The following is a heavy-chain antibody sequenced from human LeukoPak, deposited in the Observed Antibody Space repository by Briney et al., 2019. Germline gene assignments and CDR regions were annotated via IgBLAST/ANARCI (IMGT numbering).Heavy chain of an antibody. CDR1: RFTFGDYA. CDR3: TRVATTGGYYFDY. V-gene: IGHV3-49*04. CDR2: IRSKAYGGTT. Sequence: GGSLRLSCTASRFTFGDYAMSWVRQAPGKGLEWVGFIRSKAYGGTTEYAASVKGRFTISRDDSKSIAYLQMNSLKTEDTAVYYCTRVATTGGYYFDYWGQGTLVTVSS. J-gene: IGHJ4*02. D-gene: IGHD5-12*01.